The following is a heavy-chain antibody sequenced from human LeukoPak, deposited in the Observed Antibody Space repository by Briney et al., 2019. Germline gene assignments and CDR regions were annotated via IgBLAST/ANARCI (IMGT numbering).Heavy chain of an antibody. Sequence: GGSLRLSCAASGFTFSSYGMNWVRQAPGKGLEWVSYISSSGSTIYYADSVKGRFTISRDNAKNSLYLRMNSLRAEDTAVYYCVELGITMIGGVWGKGTTVTISS. D-gene: IGHD3-10*02. V-gene: IGHV3-48*04. CDR3: VELGITMIGGV. J-gene: IGHJ6*04. CDR1: GFTFSSYG. CDR2: ISSSGSTI.